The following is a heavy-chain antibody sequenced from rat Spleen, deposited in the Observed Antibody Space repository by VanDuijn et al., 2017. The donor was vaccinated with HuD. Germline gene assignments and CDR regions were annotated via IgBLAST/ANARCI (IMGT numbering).Heavy chain of an antibody. CDR2: ISAGGGNT. CDR1: GITFSNYD. CDR3: TTDTFYDGTYYPGGFDY. V-gene: IGHV5-25*01. J-gene: IGHJ3*01. Sequence: EVQLVESGGGLVQPGRSMKVSCAASGITFSNYDMAWVRQAPTKGLEWVASISAGGGNTYYRESVKGRFTISGDDEKSNQYLQMDSLRSEDTATYYCTTDTFYDGTYYPGGFDYWGQGTLVTVSS. D-gene: IGHD1-12*02.